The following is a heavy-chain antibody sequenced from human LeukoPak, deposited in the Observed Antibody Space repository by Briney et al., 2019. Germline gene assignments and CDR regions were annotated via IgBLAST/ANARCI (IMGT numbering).Heavy chain of an antibody. Sequence: RGSLRLSCAASGFTFSTYSMNWVRQAPGKGLEWVSSLNCGRTYIYYADSVKGRFTISRDNAKNSLYLQMNSVRAEDTALYYCARCSGGSCYYSDDYWGQGTL. CDR2: LNCGRTYI. V-gene: IGHV3-21*01. CDR1: GFTFSTYS. J-gene: IGHJ4*02. D-gene: IGHD2-15*01. CDR3: ARCSGGSCYYSDDY.